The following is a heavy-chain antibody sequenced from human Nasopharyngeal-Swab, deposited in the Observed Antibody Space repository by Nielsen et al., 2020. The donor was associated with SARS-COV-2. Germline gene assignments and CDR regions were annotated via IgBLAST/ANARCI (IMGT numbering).Heavy chain of an antibody. J-gene: IGHJ6*02. Sequence: PGKGLEWIGYIYYSGSTYYNPSLKSRVTISVDTSKNQFSLKVSSVTAADTAVYYCARDSGVAGTKYYYYGMDVWGQGTTVTVSS. CDR3: ARDSGVAGTKYYYYGMDV. CDR2: IYYSGST. V-gene: IGHV4-30-4*01. D-gene: IGHD6-19*01.